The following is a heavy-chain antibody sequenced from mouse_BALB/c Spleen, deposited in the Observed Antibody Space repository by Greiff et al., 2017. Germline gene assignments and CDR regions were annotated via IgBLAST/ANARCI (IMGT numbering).Heavy chain of an antibody. J-gene: IGHJ3*01. V-gene: IGHV2-4-1*01. CDR2: IWSGGST. D-gene: IGHD1-1*01. CDR3: AGYYGSSPAWFAY. CDR1: GFSLTSYG. Sequence: QVQLKQSGPGLVQPSQSLSITCTVSGFSLTSYGVHWVRQSPGKGLEWLGVIWSGGSTDYNAAFISRLSISKDNSKSQVFFKMNSLQADDTAIYYCAGYYGSSPAWFAYWGQGTLVTVSA.